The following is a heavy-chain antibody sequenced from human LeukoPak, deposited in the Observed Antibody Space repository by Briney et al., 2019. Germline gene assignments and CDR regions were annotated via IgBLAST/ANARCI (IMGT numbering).Heavy chain of an antibody. Sequence: ASVKVSCKASGYTFTSYYMHWVRQAPGQGLEWMGVINPSGGRTSFSQKFQGRVTLTRDMSTSTVYMELSSLRSEDTAVYYCARAVKADYMDVWGKGTTVTISS. CDR1: GYTFTSYY. D-gene: IGHD4-17*01. J-gene: IGHJ6*03. CDR3: ARAVKADYMDV. V-gene: IGHV1-46*01. CDR2: INPSGGRT.